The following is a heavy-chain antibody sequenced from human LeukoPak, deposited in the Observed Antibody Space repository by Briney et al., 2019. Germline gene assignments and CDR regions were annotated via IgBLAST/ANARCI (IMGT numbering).Heavy chain of an antibody. CDR3: ARDLGHPIAAHNWFDP. J-gene: IGHJ5*02. V-gene: IGHV3-21*01. Sequence: GGSLRLSCAASGFTFSSYSMNWVRQAPGKGLEWVSSISSSSSYIYYADSVKGRFTISRDNAKNSLYLQMNSLRAEDTAVYYCARDLGHPIAAHNWFDPWGQGTLVTVSS. CDR2: ISSSSSYI. CDR1: GFTFSSYS. D-gene: IGHD6-6*01.